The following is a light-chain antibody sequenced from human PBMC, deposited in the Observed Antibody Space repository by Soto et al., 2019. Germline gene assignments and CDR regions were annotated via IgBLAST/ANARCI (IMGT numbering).Light chain of an antibody. CDR2: AAS. CDR1: QSISSY. J-gene: IGKJ5*01. Sequence: DIQMTQSPSSLSASVGDRVTITCRASQSISSYLNWYQQKQGKVPKLLIYAASSLQSGVPSRFGGRGSETDFHLTISSLQPEDFATYYCQQSYSTPPITFGQGTRLEIK. CDR3: QQSYSTPPIT. V-gene: IGKV1-39*01.